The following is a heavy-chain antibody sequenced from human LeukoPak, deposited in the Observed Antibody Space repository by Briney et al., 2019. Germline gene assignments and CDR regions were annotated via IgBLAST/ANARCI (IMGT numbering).Heavy chain of an antibody. V-gene: IGHV3-21*01. CDR1: GFTFSNYN. CDR3: ARGSPYGTAGY. CDR2: ISSSSSYI. D-gene: IGHD2-8*02. J-gene: IGHJ4*02. Sequence: PGGSLRLSCAASGFTFSNYNMNWVRQAPGKGLEWVSSISSSSSYIYYADSVKGRFTISRDNTKNPLYLQMNSLRAEDTAVYYCARGSPYGTAGYWGQGTLVTVSS.